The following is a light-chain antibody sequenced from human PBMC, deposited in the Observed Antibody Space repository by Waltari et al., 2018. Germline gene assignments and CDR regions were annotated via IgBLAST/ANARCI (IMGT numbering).Light chain of an antibody. Sequence: SYVLTQAPPVSVAPGETARILCGGNNIADKNVHWYQQKPGQAPVLVIFYDSDRPSGIPERFSGSNSGNTATLTISRAEAGDEADYYCQVWDTSIDLSVFGTGTKVTVL. CDR2: YDS. CDR3: QVWDTSIDLSV. CDR1: NIADKN. V-gene: IGLV3-21*04. J-gene: IGLJ1*01.